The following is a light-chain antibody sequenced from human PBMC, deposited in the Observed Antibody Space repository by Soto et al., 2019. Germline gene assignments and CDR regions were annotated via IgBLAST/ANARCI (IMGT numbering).Light chain of an antibody. V-gene: IGKV1-5*01. CDR3: QQYKTYSPYT. CDR2: EGY. Sequence: DIEMTXXXXXXSASVGDRVTITCRASHSITTLLAWYQQKSGKAPRLLIYEGYTLQSGVPSRFSGTGSGTEFTLTISDLQPDDFATYYCQQYKTYSPYTFGQGTKVDI. CDR1: HSITTL. J-gene: IGKJ2*01.